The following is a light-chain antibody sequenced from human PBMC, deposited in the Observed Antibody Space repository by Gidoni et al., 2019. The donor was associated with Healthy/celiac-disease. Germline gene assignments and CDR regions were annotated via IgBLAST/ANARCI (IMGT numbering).Light chain of an antibody. Sequence: ELVLTQSPATLSLSPGERATLSCRASQSVSSYLAWYQQKPGQTPSLLIYDASNRATGIPARFSGSGSGTDFTLTISSLEPEDFAVYYCQQRSNWPPTFGQGTKVEIK. CDR3: QQRSNWPPT. J-gene: IGKJ1*01. CDR1: QSVSSY. CDR2: DAS. V-gene: IGKV3-11*01.